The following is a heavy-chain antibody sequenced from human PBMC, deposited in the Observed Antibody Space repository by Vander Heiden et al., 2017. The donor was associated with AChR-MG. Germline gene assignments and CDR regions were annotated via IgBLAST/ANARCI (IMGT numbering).Heavy chain of an antibody. J-gene: IGHJ4*02. CDR1: GFTFSSYA. CDR2: ISGSGGST. D-gene: IGHD2-15*01. CDR3: AKVRGEAVEADY. V-gene: IGHV3-23*01. Sequence: EVQLLESGGGLVQPGGSLRLSCAASGFTFSSYAMSWVRQAPGKGLELVSAISGSGGSTYYADSVKGRFTISRDNSKNTLYLQMNSLRAEDTAVYYCAKVRGEAVEADYWGQGTLVTVSS.